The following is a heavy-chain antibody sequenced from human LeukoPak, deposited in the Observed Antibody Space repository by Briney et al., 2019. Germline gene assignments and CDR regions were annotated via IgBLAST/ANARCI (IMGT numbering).Heavy chain of an antibody. V-gene: IGHV1-18*04. J-gene: IGHJ4*02. D-gene: IGHD6-19*01. CDR2: ISAYNGNT. CDR3: ARSYSSGWYGEVFDY. Sequence: ASVKVSCKASGYTFTSYGISWVRQAPRQGLEWMGWISAYNGNTNYAQKLQGRVTMTTDTSTSTAYMELRSLRSDDTAVYYCARSYSSGWYGEVFDYWGQGTLVTVSS. CDR1: GYTFTSYG.